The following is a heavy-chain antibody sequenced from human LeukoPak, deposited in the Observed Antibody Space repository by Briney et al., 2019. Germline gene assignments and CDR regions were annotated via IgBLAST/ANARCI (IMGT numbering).Heavy chain of an antibody. CDR2: IYSGGST. J-gene: IGHJ4*02. CDR3: ASTAYGDSIYFDY. V-gene: IGHV3-53*01. Sequence: GRSLRLSCAASGFTFSSYAMHWVRQAPGKGLEWVSVIYSGGSTYYADSVKGRFTISRDNSKNTLYLQMNSLRAEDTAVYYCASTAYGDSIYFDYWGQGTLVTVSS. D-gene: IGHD4-17*01. CDR1: GFTFSSYA.